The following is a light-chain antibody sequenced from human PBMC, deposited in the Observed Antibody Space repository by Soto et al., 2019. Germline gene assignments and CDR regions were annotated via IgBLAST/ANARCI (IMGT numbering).Light chain of an antibody. CDR2: GAS. CDR1: QSISSSY. J-gene: IGKJ3*01. CDR3: QHYGSSPPFT. Sequence: EIVLTQSPGTLSLSPGERATLSCRASQSISSSYLAWYQQKPGQAPRLLIYGASSTATGIPDRFSGSGSGTDFTLSITRLEPEDCAVYYCQHYGSSPPFTFGPGTKVDIK. V-gene: IGKV3-20*01.